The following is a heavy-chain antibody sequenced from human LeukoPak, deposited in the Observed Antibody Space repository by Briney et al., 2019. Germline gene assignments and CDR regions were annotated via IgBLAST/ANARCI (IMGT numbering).Heavy chain of an antibody. V-gene: IGHV3-21*01. J-gene: IGHJ4*02. CDR1: GFTFSSYS. D-gene: IGHD6-6*01. CDR2: ISGSSSYI. CDR3: ARQIDYSSSFDY. Sequence: PGGSLRLSCAASGFTFSSYSMSWVRQAPGKGLEWGSSISGSSSYIYYADSVKGRFTISRDNAKNSLYLQMNSLRPEDTAVYYCARQIDYSSSFDYWGQGTRVTVSS.